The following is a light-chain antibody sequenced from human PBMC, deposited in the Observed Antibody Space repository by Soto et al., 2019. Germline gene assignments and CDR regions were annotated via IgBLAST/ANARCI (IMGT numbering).Light chain of an antibody. J-gene: IGKJ4*01. Sequence: ENVLTQSPGTLSLSPGERATLSCRASHGVSTSILAWYQQKPGQAPRLLVYGSSSRATGIPDRFSGSGAGTDFTLTMSCLEREDFAVYECQHYVSSPPGLTFGGGTKVEIK. V-gene: IGKV3-20*01. CDR2: GSS. CDR3: QHYVSSPPGLT. CDR1: HGVSTSI.